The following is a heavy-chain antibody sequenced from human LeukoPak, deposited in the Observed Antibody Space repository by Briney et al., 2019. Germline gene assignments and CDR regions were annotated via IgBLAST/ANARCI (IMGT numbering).Heavy chain of an antibody. CDR1: GFTFSSYW. CDR2: IKQDGSEK. Sequence: PGGSLRLSCAASGFTFSSYWMSWVRQAPGKGLEWVANIKQDGSEKYYVDSVKGRFTISRDNAENSLYLQMNSLRAEDTAVYYCDGSYGVLDAFNIWGQGTRVTVSS. V-gene: IGHV3-7*01. J-gene: IGHJ3*02. CDR3: DGSYGVLDAFNI. D-gene: IGHD4-17*01.